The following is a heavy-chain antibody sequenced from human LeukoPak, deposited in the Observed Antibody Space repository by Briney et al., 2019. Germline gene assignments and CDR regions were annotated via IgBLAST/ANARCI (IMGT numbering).Heavy chain of an antibody. J-gene: IGHJ6*02. Sequence: PGGSLRLSCAASGFTFSSYWMHCVRQAPGKGLVWVSRINSDGSSTSYADSVKGRFTISRDNAKNTLYLQMNSLRAEDTAVYYCARHTGGWYLYYYGMDVWGQGTTVTVSS. CDR3: ARHTGGWYLYYYGMDV. V-gene: IGHV3-74*01. CDR2: INSDGSST. D-gene: IGHD6-19*01. CDR1: GFTFSSYW.